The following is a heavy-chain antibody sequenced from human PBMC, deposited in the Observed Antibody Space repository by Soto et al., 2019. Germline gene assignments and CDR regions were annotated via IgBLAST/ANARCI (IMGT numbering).Heavy chain of an antibody. V-gene: IGHV3-21*01. CDR2: ISSSSSYI. CDR3: ARDQKNWNDVYYFDY. J-gene: IGHJ4*02. CDR1: GFTFSSYS. Sequence: EVQLVESGGGLVKPGGSLRLSCAASGFTFSSYSMNWVRQAPGKGLEWVSSISSSSSYIYYADSVKGRFTISRDNAKNSLYLQMNSLRAEDTAVYYCARDQKNWNDVYYFDYWGQGTLVTVSP. D-gene: IGHD1-1*01.